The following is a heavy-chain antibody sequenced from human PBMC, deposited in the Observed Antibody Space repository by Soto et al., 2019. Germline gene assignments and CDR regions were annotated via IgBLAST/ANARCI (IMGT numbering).Heavy chain of an antibody. D-gene: IGHD6-19*01. CDR3: ASAREQCGWAMYYFDY. CDR1: GYSFTSYW. Sequence: EVQLVQSGAEVKKPGESLKISCKGSGYSFTSYWIGWVRQMPGKGLEWMGIIYHGDSDTRYSPSFQGQVTISADKSIRTAYLQWSSLKASDTAMYYCASAREQCGWAMYYFDYWGQGTLVTVSA. CDR2: IYHGDSDT. V-gene: IGHV5-51*03. J-gene: IGHJ4*02.